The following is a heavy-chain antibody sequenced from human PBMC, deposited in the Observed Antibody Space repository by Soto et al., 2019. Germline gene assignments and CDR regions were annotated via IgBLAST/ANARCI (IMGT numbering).Heavy chain of an antibody. CDR2: ISPYNGTT. D-gene: IGHD1-1*01. V-gene: IGHV1-18*04. J-gene: IGHJ6*02. CDR1: GYTFTTYG. CDR3: ARDGERDTGLNFYYYLHGMDA. Sequence: ASVKVSCKASGYTFTTYGISWVRQAPGQGLEWMGWISPYNGTTKYAEKFQGEMTMTTDTATSTAYMDLRSLRSDDTAVYYCARDGERDTGLNFYYYLHGMDAWGLGTRVTVSS.